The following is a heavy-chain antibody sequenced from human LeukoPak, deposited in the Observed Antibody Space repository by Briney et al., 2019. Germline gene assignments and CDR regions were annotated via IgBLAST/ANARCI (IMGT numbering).Heavy chain of an antibody. CDR1: GFTFRDAG. D-gene: IGHD5-18*01. Sequence: GGSLRLSCVVSGFTFRDAGMSWVRQAPGKGLEWVGRIKSKTDGGTTDYAAPVKGRFTISRDDSKNTLYLQMSSLKTGDTAVYFCAHRNTAMVRVDYWGQGTLVTVSS. CDR2: IKSKTDGGTT. J-gene: IGHJ4*02. V-gene: IGHV3-15*01. CDR3: AHRNTAMVRVDY.